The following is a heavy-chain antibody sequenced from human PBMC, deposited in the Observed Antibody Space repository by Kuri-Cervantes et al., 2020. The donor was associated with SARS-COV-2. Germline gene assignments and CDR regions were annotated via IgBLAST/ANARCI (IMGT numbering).Heavy chain of an antibody. CDR3: ARETSTYSSSIDY. CDR2: IYHSGST. Sequence: SETLSLTCTVSGGSISSGGYYWSWIRQPPGKGLEWIGYIYHSGSTYYNPSLKSRVTISVDRSKNQISLKLSSVTAADTAVYYCARETSTYSSSIDYRGQGTLVTVSS. J-gene: IGHJ4*02. V-gene: IGHV4-30-2*01. CDR1: GGSISSGGYY. D-gene: IGHD6-6*01.